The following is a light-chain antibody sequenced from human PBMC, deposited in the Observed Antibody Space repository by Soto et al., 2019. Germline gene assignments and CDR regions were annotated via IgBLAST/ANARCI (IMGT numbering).Light chain of an antibody. CDR2: DAS. CDR1: QSVKTF. Sequence: TQSPSTLSASVGDRVTITCRASQSVKTFLVWYQQRPGQAPRLLIHDASHRAAGIPARFSGSGSGTDFTLTISRLDPEDFAVYFCQQYVGSPITFGQGTRLEIK. CDR3: QQYVGSPIT. V-gene: IGKV3-11*01. J-gene: IGKJ5*01.